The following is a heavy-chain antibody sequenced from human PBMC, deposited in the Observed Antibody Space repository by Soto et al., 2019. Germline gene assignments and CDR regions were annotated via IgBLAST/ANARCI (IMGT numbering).Heavy chain of an antibody. J-gene: IGHJ4*02. Sequence: QVQLQESGPGLVKPSQTLSLTCTVSGGSISSGGYYWSWIRQHPGKGLEWIGYIYYSGSTYYNPSLKSRVTLQVATSKHQFSLKLSSVTAADTAVYYCARDRGYGSGMPDYGGQGTLVTVSS. CDR3: ARDRGYGSGMPDY. D-gene: IGHD3-10*01. CDR2: IYYSGST. CDR1: GGSISSGGYY. V-gene: IGHV4-31*03.